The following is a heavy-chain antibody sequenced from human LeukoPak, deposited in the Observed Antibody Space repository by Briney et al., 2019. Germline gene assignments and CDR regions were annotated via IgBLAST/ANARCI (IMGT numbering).Heavy chain of an antibody. CDR1: GYSISSGYY. CDR3: ARHAYSNYLLDY. D-gene: IGHD4-11*01. Sequence: PSGTLSLTCAVSGYSISSGYYWGWIRQPPGKGLEWIGSIYHSGSTYYNPSLKSRVTISVDTSKNQFSLKLSSVTAADTAVYYCARHAYSNYLLDYWGQGTLVTVSS. V-gene: IGHV4-38-2*01. J-gene: IGHJ4*02. CDR2: IYHSGST.